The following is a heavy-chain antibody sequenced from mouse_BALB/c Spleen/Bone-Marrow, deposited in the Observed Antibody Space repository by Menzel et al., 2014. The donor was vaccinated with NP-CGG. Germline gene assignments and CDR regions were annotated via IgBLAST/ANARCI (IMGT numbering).Heavy chain of an antibody. D-gene: IGHD6-1*01. J-gene: IGHJ2*01. CDR3: ARRGRIAEALGY. Sequence: EVQLVESGPELVKPGASVRMSCKASGYTFTSHVMHWVKQKPGQGLEWIGYINPYNDGTKYNEKFKGKATLTSDKSSSTAYMELSSLTSEDSAVYYCARRGRIAEALGYWGQGTTLTVSS. CDR2: INPYNDGT. V-gene: IGHV1-14*01. CDR1: GYTFTSHV.